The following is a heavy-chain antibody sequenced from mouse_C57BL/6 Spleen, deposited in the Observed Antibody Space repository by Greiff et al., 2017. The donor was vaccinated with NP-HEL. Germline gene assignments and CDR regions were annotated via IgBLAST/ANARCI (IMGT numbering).Heavy chain of an antibody. Sequence: DVMLVESGGGLVQPGGSLKLSCAASGFTFSDYYMYWVRQTPEKRLEWVAYISNGGGSTYYPDTVKGRFTISRDNAKNTLYLQMSRLKSEDTAMYYCARQEAYWGQGTLVTVSA. V-gene: IGHV5-12*01. CDR3: ARQEAY. CDR1: GFTFSDYY. J-gene: IGHJ3*01. CDR2: ISNGGGST.